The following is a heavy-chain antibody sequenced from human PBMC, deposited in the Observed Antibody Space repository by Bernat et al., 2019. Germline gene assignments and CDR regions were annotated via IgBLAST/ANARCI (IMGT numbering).Heavy chain of an antibody. CDR2: IKSKTDGGTT. J-gene: IGHJ2*01. CDR1: GFTFSNAW. Sequence: EVQLVESGGGLVKPGGSLRLSCAASGFTFSNAWMSWFRQAPGKGREWVGRIKSKTDGGTTDYAAPVKGRFTISRDDSKNTLYLQMNSLKTEDTAVYYCTTEVDYGDYRGHLWGRGTLVTVSS. CDR3: TTEVDYGDYRGHL. V-gene: IGHV3-15*01. D-gene: IGHD4-17*01.